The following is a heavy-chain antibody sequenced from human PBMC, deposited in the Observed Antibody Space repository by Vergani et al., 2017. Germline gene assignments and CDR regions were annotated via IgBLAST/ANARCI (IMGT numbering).Heavy chain of an antibody. V-gene: IGHV5-51*01. CDR3: AGEVTAAGNNWFDP. J-gene: IGHJ5*02. CDR1: GYSFTSYW. Sequence: EVQLVQSGAEVKNPGASLKVSCKGSGYSFTSYWIGWVRQTPGKGLEWMGNIDPGDSETRYSPTFQGQVTISADKSISTAYLQWGTLKASDTAMYYCAGEVTAAGNNWFDPWGQGTLVTVSS. D-gene: IGHD6-13*01. CDR2: IDPGDSET.